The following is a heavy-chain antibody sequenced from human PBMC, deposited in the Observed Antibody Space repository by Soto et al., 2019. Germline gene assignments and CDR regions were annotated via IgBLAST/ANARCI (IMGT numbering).Heavy chain of an antibody. Sequence: QSGGSLRLSCAASGFTFSSYWMHWVRQAPGKGLVWVSRINSDGSSTSYADSVKGRFTISRDNAKNTLYLQMNSLRAEDTAVYYCASGPNDYGDQPYYYYYGMDVWGQGTTVTVSS. V-gene: IGHV3-74*01. D-gene: IGHD4-17*01. CDR3: ASGPNDYGDQPYYYYYGMDV. J-gene: IGHJ6*02. CDR1: GFTFSSYW. CDR2: INSDGSST.